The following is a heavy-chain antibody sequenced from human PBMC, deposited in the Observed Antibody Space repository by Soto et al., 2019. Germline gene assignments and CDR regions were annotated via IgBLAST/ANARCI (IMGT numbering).Heavy chain of an antibody. CDR2: IGPYNGNT. V-gene: IGHV1-18*01. CDR3: ARCYCSVGSCYTWWHFDL. J-gene: IGHJ2*01. Sequence: QAQLVQSGAEVKKPGASVKVSCQAGGYTFADYGISWVRQAPGQGLEWMGWIGPYNGNTNYAQNLQDRVTMTTDTSTNTAYMELRSLRSDDTVLYYCARCYCSVGSCYTWWHFDLWGRGTLLTVSS. D-gene: IGHD2-15*01. CDR1: GYTFADYG.